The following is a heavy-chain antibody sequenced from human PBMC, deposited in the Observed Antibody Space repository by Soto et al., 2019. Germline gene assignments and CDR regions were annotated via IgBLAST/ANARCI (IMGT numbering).Heavy chain of an antibody. CDR1: GGTFSSYA. CDR3: ASRNLVGCSSTTCYAPFDY. J-gene: IGHJ4*02. V-gene: IGHV1-69*13. D-gene: IGHD2-2*01. Sequence: ASVKVSCKASGGTFSSYAISWVRQAPGQGLEWMGGIIPIFGTANYAQKFQGRVTITADESTSTAYMELSSLRSEDTAVHYCASRNLVGCSSTTCYAPFDYWGQGTLVTVSS. CDR2: IIPIFGTA.